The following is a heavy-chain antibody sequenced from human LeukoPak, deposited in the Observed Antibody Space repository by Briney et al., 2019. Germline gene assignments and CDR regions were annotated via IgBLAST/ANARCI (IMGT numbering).Heavy chain of an antibody. CDR2: FDPEDGET. D-gene: IGHD4-17*01. Sequence: ASVKVSCKVSGYTLTELSMHWVRQAPGKGLEWMGGFDPEDGETIYAQKFQGRVTMTRDTSTSTVYMELSSLRSEDTAVYYCARGRAYGDPLDYWGQGTLVTVSS. CDR1: GYTLTELS. CDR3: ARGRAYGDPLDY. J-gene: IGHJ4*02. V-gene: IGHV1-24*01.